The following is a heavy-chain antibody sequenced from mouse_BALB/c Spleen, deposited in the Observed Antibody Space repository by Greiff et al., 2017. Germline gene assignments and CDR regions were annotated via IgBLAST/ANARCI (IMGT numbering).Heavy chain of an antibody. D-gene: IGHD2-3*01. J-gene: IGHJ4*01. Sequence: VQGVESGPGLVQPSQSLSITCTVSGFSLTSYGVHWVRQSPGKGLEWLGVIWSGGSTDYNAAFISRLSISKDNSKSQVFFKMNSLQANDTAIYYCARGPYDLYAMDYWGQGTSVTVSS. CDR2: IWSGGST. CDR3: ARGPYDLYAMDY. V-gene: IGHV2-2*02. CDR1: GFSLTSYG.